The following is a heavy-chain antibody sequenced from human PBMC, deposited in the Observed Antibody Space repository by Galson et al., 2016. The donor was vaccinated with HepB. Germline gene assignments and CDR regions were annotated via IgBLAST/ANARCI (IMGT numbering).Heavy chain of an antibody. CDR3: ARTTDYYGSD. V-gene: IGHV2-70*11. CDR1: GFSLSITGMY. J-gene: IGHJ4*02. Sequence: PALVKPTQTLTLTCSFSGFSLSITGMYVNWIRQPPGKALEWLARIDWDGDKYYRISLRTRLTISKDTSENQVVLTMTNMDPGDTATYYCARTTDYYGSDWGQATLVSVSS. CDR2: IDWDGDK. D-gene: IGHD3-10*01.